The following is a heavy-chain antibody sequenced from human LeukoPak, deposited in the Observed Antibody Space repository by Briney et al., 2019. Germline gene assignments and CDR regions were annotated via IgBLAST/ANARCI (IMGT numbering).Heavy chain of an antibody. D-gene: IGHD6-19*01. CDR2: GDYSGGT. J-gene: IGHJ4*02. V-gene: IGHV4-39*07. Sequence: SETLSLTCTVSGDSFSSVTDYWAWIRQPPGKGLEWIASGDYSGGTYYNPSLESRVAISADMSKNQFSLKLTSVTGADTAVYYCAGERGEEYSSGWYKRNYFDNWGQGTRVTVSS. CDR1: GDSFSSVTDY. CDR3: AGERGEEYSSGWYKRNYFDN.